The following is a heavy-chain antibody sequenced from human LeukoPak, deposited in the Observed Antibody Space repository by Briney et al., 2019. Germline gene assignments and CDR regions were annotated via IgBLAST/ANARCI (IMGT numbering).Heavy chain of an antibody. V-gene: IGHV4-39*01. Sequence: SETLSLTCTVSGGSISSSSYYWGWIRQPPGKGLEWIGSIYYSGSTYYNPSLKSRVTISVDTSKTQFSLKLSSVTAADTAVYYCARLLVSYLDYWGQGTLVTVSS. CDR2: IYYSGST. CDR1: GGSISSSSYY. CDR3: ARLLVSYLDY. J-gene: IGHJ4*02. D-gene: IGHD3-10*01.